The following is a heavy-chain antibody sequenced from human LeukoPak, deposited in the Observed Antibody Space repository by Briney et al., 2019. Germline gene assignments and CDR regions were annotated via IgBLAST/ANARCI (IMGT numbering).Heavy chain of an antibody. V-gene: IGHV1-2*02. CDR3: ARVEETATSY. CDR2: INPNSGGT. Sequence: ASVKVSCKASGYTFTDYYMHWVRQAPGQGLEWMGWINPNSGGTNYAQKFQGRVTMTRDTSISTAYMELSRLRSDDTAVYYCARVEETATSYWGQGTLVTVSS. CDR1: GYTFTDYY. J-gene: IGHJ4*02.